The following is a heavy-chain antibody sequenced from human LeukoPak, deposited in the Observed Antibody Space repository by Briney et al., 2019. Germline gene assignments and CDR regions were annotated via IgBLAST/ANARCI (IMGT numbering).Heavy chain of an antibody. J-gene: IGHJ4*02. Sequence: SETLSLTCTVSGGSISSGAYYWSWIRQPPGKGLEWIGYIYHSGSTYYNPSLKSRVTISVDRSKNQFSLKLSSVTAADTAVYYCARRSCTSTSCSYFDYWGQGTLVTVSS. CDR2: IYHSGST. V-gene: IGHV4-30-2*01. CDR3: ARRSCTSTSCSYFDY. CDR1: GGSISSGAYY. D-gene: IGHD2-2*01.